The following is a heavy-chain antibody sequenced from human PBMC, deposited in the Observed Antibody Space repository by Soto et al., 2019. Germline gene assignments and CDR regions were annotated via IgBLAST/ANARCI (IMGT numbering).Heavy chain of an antibody. CDR3: ARENYYDSSGYFDY. J-gene: IGHJ4*02. V-gene: IGHV3-30-3*01. Sequence: GGSLRLSCAASGFTFSSYAMHWVRQAPGKGLEWVAVISYDGSNKYYADSVKGRFTISRDNSKNTLYLQMNSLRAEDTAVYYCARENYYDSSGYFDYWGQGTLVTVSS. D-gene: IGHD3-22*01. CDR1: GFTFSSYA. CDR2: ISYDGSNK.